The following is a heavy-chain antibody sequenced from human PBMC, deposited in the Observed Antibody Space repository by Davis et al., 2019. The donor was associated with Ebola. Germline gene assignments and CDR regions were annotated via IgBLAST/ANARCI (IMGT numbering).Heavy chain of an antibody. CDR1: GYTFTGYY. V-gene: IGHV1-2*02. CDR3: ARSGRGYSYGRIDY. D-gene: IGHD5-18*01. Sequence: ASVKVSCKASGYTFTGYYMHWVRQAPGQGLEWMGWINPNSGGANYAQKLQGRVTMTTDTSTSTAYMELRSLRSDDTAVYYCARSGRGYSYGRIDYWGQGTLVTVSS. CDR2: INPNSGGA. J-gene: IGHJ4*02.